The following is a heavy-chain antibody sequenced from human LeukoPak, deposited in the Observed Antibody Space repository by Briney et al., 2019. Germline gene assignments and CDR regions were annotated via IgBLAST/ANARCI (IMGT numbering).Heavy chain of an antibody. CDR1: GFTFSSYA. D-gene: IGHD3-22*01. V-gene: IGHV3-23*01. J-gene: IGHJ4*02. Sequence: GGSLRLSCAASGFTFSSYAMSWVRQAPGKGLEWVSAISGSGGSTYYADSVKGRFTISKDNSKNTLYLQMNSLRAEDTAVYYCAKDQGHYDSSGYTLDYWGQGTLVTVSS. CDR2: ISGSGGST. CDR3: AKDQGHYDSSGYTLDY.